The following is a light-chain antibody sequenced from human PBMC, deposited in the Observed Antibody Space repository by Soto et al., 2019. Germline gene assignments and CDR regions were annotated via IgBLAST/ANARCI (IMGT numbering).Light chain of an antibody. CDR1: TGTLTSGHF. J-gene: IGLJ2*01. Sequence: QTVVTQEPSLTVSPGGTVTLTCGSSTGTLTSGHFPYWFQQKPGQAPRALIFDTSKKYSWTPARFSGSLLGGKAALTLSGAQPADEADYFCLLYFDVARVFGGGTQLTVL. CDR3: LLYFDVARV. CDR2: DTS. V-gene: IGLV7-46*01.